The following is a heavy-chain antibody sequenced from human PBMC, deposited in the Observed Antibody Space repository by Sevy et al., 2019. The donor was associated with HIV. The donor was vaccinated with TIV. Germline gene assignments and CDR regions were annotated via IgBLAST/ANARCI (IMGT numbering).Heavy chain of an antibody. CDR3: ASPYYYDSSGYYEIDY. Sequence: GGSLRLPCAASGFTFSDYYMSWIRQAPGKGLEWVLYIRSSGSTIYYADSVKGRFTISRDNAKNSLYLQMNSLRAEDTAVYYCASPYYYDSSGYYEIDYWGQGTLVTVSS. D-gene: IGHD3-22*01. CDR2: IRSSGSTI. CDR1: GFTFSDYY. V-gene: IGHV3-11*01. J-gene: IGHJ4*02.